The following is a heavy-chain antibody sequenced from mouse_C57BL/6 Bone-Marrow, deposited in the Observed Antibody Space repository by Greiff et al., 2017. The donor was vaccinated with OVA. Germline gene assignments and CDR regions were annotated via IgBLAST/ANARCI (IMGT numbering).Heavy chain of an antibody. Sequence: QVQLQQSGAELARPGASVKLSCKASGYTFTSYGISWVKQRPGQGLEWIGEIYPRSGNTYYNEKFKGKATLTADKSSSTAYMELRSLTSEDSAVYFCAPYYYYGSSPYLDYWGQGTTLTVSS. CDR2: IYPRSGNT. D-gene: IGHD1-1*01. J-gene: IGHJ2*01. V-gene: IGHV1-81*01. CDR3: APYYYYGSSPYLDY. CDR1: GYTFTSYG.